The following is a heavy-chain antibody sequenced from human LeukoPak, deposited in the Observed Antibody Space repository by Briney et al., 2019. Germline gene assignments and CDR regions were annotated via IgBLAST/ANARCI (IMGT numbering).Heavy chain of an antibody. V-gene: IGHV5-51*01. CDR2: IYPGDSDT. D-gene: IGHD6-19*01. CDR3: ARSYSNGWYGWFDP. Sequence: GESLKISCKGFGYTFNTYWIGWVRQVPWQGLEWMGIIYPGDSDTRYRPSFQGRVTISADKSIHTAYLEWSSLKASDTAIYYCARSYSNGWYGWFDPRGQGTLVAVSS. J-gene: IGHJ5*02. CDR1: GYTFNTYW.